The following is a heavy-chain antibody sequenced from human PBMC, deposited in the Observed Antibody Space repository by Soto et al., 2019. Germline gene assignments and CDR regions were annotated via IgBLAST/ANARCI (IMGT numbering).Heavy chain of an antibody. J-gene: IGHJ6*02. CDR3: AREGSGWYDNCYYGMDV. D-gene: IGHD6-19*01. CDR1: GGTFSSYA. V-gene: IGHV1-69*12. Sequence: QVQLVQSGAEVKKPGSSVKVSCKASGGTFSSYAISWVRQAPGQGLEWMGGIIPIFGTANYAQKFQGRVTITADESTSTAYMELSSLRSEDTAVYYCAREGSGWYDNCYYGMDVWGQGTTVTVSS. CDR2: IIPIFGTA.